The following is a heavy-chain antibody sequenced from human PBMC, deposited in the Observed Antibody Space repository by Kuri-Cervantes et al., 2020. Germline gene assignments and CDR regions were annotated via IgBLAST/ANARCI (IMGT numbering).Heavy chain of an antibody. CDR3: ARDVRCIKNAYCGGDDY. CDR2: INPSGDMT. D-gene: IGHD2-21*01. J-gene: IGHJ4*02. V-gene: IGHV1-46*04. CDR1: GYTFTTHY. Sequence: ASVKVSCKASGYTFTTHYMHWVRQAPGQGLEWMAIINPSGDMTWYAQKVQGRVTFTRDTSTSTDYMELGSLRSDDTAVYYCARDVRCIKNAYCGGDDYWGQGTPVTVSS.